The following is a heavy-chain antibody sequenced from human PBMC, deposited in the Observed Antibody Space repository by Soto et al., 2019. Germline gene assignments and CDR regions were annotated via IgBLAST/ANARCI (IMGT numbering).Heavy chain of an antibody. D-gene: IGHD3-22*01. Sequence: SVKVSCKASGGTFSSYAISWVRQAPGQGLEWMGGIIPIFGTANYAQKFQGRVTITTDESTSTAYMELRSLRSDDTAVYYCARVYSSGYPYDAFDIWGQGTMVTVSS. CDR2: IIPIFGTA. CDR1: GGTFSSYA. J-gene: IGHJ3*02. V-gene: IGHV1-69*05. CDR3: ARVYSSGYPYDAFDI.